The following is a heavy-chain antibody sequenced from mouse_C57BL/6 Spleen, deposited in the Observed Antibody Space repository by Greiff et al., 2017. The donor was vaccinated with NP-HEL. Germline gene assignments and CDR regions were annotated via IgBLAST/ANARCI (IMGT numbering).Heavy chain of an antibody. CDR3: ARKGSSYEGFAY. D-gene: IGHD1-1*01. Sequence: VQLQESGPGLVQPSQSLSITCTVSGFSLTSYGVHWVRQSPGKGLEWLGVIWIGGSTDYNAAFISRLSISKDNSKSQVFFKMNSLQADDTAIYYCARKGSSYEGFAYWGQGTLVTVSA. J-gene: IGHJ3*01. V-gene: IGHV2-2*01. CDR1: GFSLTSYG. CDR2: IWIGGST.